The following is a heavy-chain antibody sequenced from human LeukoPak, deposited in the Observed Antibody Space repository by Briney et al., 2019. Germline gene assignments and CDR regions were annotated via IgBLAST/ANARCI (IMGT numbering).Heavy chain of an antibody. CDR1: GFTFSNYW. CDR3: ARDLGLAAAGAFDY. V-gene: IGHV3-7*01. CDR2: IKQDGNEK. J-gene: IGHJ4*02. Sequence: HPGGSPRLSCTASGFTFSNYWMSWVCQAPGKGLEWVANIKQDGNEKYYVDSVKGRFTISRDNAKNSLYLQMNSLRAEDTAVYYCARDLGLAAAGAFDYWGQGTLVTVSS. D-gene: IGHD6-13*01.